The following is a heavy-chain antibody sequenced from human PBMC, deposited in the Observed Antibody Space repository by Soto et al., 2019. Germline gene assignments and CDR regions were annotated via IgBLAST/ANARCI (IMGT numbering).Heavy chain of an antibody. CDR3: SKDSDLDYFDY. D-gene: IGHD1-26*01. J-gene: IGHJ4*02. Sequence: GGSLRLSCAASGFTFSSYAMSWVRQAPGKGLEWVSAISGSGGSTYYADSVKGRFTISRDNSKNTLYLQMNSLRAEDTAVYFCSKDSDLDYFDYWGQGTLVTVSS. CDR2: ISGSGGST. CDR1: GFTFSSYA. V-gene: IGHV3-23*01.